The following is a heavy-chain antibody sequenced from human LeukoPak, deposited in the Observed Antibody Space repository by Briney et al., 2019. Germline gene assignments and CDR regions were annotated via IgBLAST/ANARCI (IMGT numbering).Heavy chain of an antibody. CDR1: GGSISDYY. D-gene: IGHD6-6*01. Sequence: PSETLSLTCTVSGGSISDYYWSWIRQSPGQGLEWIGYIYYSGSTNSNPSLKSRVTISVDTSKNQFSLRLSSVTAADTGVYYCARRGGGSSTDWFDPWGQGTLVTVSS. J-gene: IGHJ5*02. CDR2: IYYSGST. V-gene: IGHV4-59*08. CDR3: ARRGGGSSTDWFDP.